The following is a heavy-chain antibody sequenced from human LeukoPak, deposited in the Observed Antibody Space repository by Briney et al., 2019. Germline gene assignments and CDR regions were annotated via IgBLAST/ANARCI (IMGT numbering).Heavy chain of an antibody. D-gene: IGHD3-10*01. V-gene: IGHV3-30*04. CDR3: ARDLYSYGSGSYGV. Sequence: GRSLRLSCAASGFTFSSYAMHWVRQAPGKGLEWVAVISYDGSNKYYADSVKGRFTISRDNSKNTLYLQMNSLRAEDTAVYYCARDLYSYGSGSYGVWGQGTTVTVSS. J-gene: IGHJ6*02. CDR2: ISYDGSNK. CDR1: GFTFSSYA.